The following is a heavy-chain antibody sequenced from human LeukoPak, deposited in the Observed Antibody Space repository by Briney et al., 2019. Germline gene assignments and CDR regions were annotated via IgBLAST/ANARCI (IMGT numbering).Heavy chain of an antibody. Sequence: GRSLRLSCAASGFTFSSYGMHWVRQAPGKGLDWVAVIWYDGSNKYYADSVKGRFTISRDNSKNTVYLQMNSLRGEDTAVYYCARGYPETGFDYWGQGTLVTVSS. J-gene: IGHJ4*02. CDR1: GFTFSSYG. D-gene: IGHD1-20*01. CDR2: IWYDGSNK. CDR3: ARGYPETGFDY. V-gene: IGHV3-33*01.